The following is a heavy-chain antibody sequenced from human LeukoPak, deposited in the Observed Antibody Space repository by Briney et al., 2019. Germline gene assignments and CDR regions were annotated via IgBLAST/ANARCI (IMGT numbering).Heavy chain of an antibody. Sequence: GGSLRLSCAASGFTFDDYAMHWVRHAPGKGLEWVSLISGDGGSTYYADSVKGRLTISRDNSKNSLYLQMNSLRTEDTALYYCAKDSPTYDFWSGYYRGHFDYWGQGTLVTVSS. CDR3: AKDSPTYDFWSGYYRGHFDY. V-gene: IGHV3-43*02. J-gene: IGHJ4*02. CDR1: GFTFDDYA. CDR2: ISGDGGST. D-gene: IGHD3-3*01.